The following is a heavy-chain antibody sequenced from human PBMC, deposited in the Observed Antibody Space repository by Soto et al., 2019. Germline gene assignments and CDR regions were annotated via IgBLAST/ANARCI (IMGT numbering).Heavy chain of an antibody. CDR1: GFTFSSYG. D-gene: IGHD2-15*01. J-gene: IGHJ5*02. V-gene: IGHV3-33*01. CDR2: IWYDGSNK. CDR3: ARDGENCSGGSCYYSWFDP. Sequence: GGSLRLSCAASGFTFSSYGMHWVRQAPGKGLEWVAVIWYDGSNKYYADSVKGRFTISRDNSKNTLYLQMNSLRAEDTAVYYCARDGENCSGGSCYYSWFDPWGQGTLVTVSS.